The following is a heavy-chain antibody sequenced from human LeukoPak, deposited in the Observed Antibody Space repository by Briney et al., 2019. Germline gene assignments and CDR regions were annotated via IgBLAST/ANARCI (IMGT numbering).Heavy chain of an antibody. V-gene: IGHV3-7*03. Sequence: PGGSLRLSCAASGFTFSSYWMSWVRQAPGKGLEWVATIRQDGSEKHYVDSVKGRFTVSRDDSKNTLYLQMSSLRAEDTAVYYCAKDGGLWVSAHWGDSWGRGTLVTVSS. CDR1: GFTFSSYW. D-gene: IGHD7-27*01. J-gene: IGHJ4*02. CDR2: IRQDGSEK. CDR3: AKDGGLWVSAHWGDS.